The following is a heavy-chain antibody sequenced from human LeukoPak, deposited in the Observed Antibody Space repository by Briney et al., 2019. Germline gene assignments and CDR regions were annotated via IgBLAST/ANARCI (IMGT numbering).Heavy chain of an antibody. J-gene: IGHJ4*02. D-gene: IGHD4-17*01. V-gene: IGHV4-34*01. CDR1: GGSFSGYY. CDR3: ARDAFTVTTSVPFDY. CDR2: INHSGST. Sequence: PSETLSLTCAVYGGSFSGYYWSWIRQPPGKGLEWIGEINHSGSTNYNPSLESRVTISVDTSKNQFSLKLSSVTAADTAVYYCARDAFTVTTSVPFDYWGQGTLVTVSS.